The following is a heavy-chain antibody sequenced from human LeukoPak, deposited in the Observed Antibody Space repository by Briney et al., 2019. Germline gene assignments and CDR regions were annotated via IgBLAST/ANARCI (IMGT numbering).Heavy chain of an antibody. Sequence: SETLSLTCAVYGGSFSGYYWSWIRQPPGKGLEWIGEINHSGSTNYNPSLKSRVTISVDTSKNQFSLKLSSVTAADTAVYYCARDRGAHLYYYYYMDVWGKGTTVTVSS. CDR2: INHSGST. D-gene: IGHD3-10*01. CDR1: GGSFSGYY. CDR3: ARDRGAHLYYYYYMDV. V-gene: IGHV4-34*01. J-gene: IGHJ6*03.